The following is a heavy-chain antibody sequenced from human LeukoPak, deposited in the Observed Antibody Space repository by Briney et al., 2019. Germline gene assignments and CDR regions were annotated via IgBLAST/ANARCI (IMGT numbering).Heavy chain of an antibody. J-gene: IGHJ4*02. Sequence: GGSLRLSCAASGSTFSSYTMSWVRQAPGKGLEWVSTITTSDGNTYYADSVKGRFTVSRDNSKNTLFLQMSSLRAEDTAVYYCAKDGGLWVSAHWGDSWGRGTLVTVSS. V-gene: IGHV3-23*01. CDR2: ITTSDGNT. D-gene: IGHD7-27*01. CDR1: GSTFSSYT. CDR3: AKDGGLWVSAHWGDS.